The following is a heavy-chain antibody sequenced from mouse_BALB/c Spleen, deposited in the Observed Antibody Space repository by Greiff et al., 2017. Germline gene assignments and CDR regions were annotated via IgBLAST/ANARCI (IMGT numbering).Heavy chain of an antibody. V-gene: IGHV2-9*02. CDR1: GFSLTSYG. CDR3: AREYYGNYDAMDY. D-gene: IGHD2-1*01. CDR2: IWAGGST. J-gene: IGHJ4*01. Sequence: VKLVESGPGLVAPSQSLSITCTVSGFSLTSYGVHWVRQPPGKGLEWLGVIWAGGSTNYNSALMSRLSISKDNSKSQVFLKMNSLQTDDTAMYYCAREYYGNYDAMDYWGQGTSVTVSS.